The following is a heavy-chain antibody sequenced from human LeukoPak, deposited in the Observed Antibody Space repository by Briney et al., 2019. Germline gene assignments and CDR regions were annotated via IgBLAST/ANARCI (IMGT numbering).Heavy chain of an antibody. D-gene: IGHD1-26*01. J-gene: IGHJ4*02. CDR3: ASPVGATRESDY. V-gene: IGHV4-34*01. Sequence: SETLSLTCAVYGGSFSGYYWSWIRQPPGKGLEWIGEINHSGSTNYNPSLKSRVTISVDTSKNQFSLKLSSVTAADTAVYYCASPVGATRESDYWGQGTLVTVSS. CDR1: GGSFSGYY. CDR2: INHSGST.